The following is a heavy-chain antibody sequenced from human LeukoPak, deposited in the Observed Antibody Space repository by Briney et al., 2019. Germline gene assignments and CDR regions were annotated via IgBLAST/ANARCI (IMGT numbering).Heavy chain of an antibody. CDR2: IYYSGST. J-gene: IGHJ3*02. V-gene: IGHV4-59*01. Sequence: SETLSLTCTVSGGSISSYYWSWIRQPPGKGLEWIGYIYYSGSTNYNPSLKSRVTISVDTSKNQFSLKLSSVSAADTAVYYCAGLPRSEGAFDIWGQGTMVTVSS. D-gene: IGHD3-3*01. CDR1: GGSISSYY. CDR3: AGLPRSEGAFDI.